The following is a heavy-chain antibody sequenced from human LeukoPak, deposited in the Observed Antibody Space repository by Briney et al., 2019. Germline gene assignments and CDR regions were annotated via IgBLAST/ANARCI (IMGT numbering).Heavy chain of an antibody. CDR2: IKRESESGAT. CDR3: XTXQGKTDDDY. Sequence: GGSLRLSCVGSGFTFNDAWMSWVRQAPGKGLEWAGRIKRESESGATDYGAPVRGRFTISRDDAKNTLYLQLNRLPIEDTVIYYCXTXQGKTDDDYXGQGTLVTVSS. V-gene: IGHV3-15*01. CDR1: GFTFNDAW. J-gene: IGHJ4*02.